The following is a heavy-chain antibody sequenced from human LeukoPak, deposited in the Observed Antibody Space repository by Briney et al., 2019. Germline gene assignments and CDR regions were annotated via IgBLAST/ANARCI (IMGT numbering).Heavy chain of an antibody. CDR2: ISDSGGST. Sequence: PGGSLRLSCAASGFTFSSCAMSWVRQTPGKGLEWVSGISDSGGSTYYADSVKGRFTISRDNSKNTLYLQMNNLRAEDTALYYCARNRGGSAALPFDYWGQGALVTVSS. D-gene: IGHD6-13*01. V-gene: IGHV3-23*01. CDR3: ARNRGGSAALPFDY. J-gene: IGHJ4*02. CDR1: GFTFSSCA.